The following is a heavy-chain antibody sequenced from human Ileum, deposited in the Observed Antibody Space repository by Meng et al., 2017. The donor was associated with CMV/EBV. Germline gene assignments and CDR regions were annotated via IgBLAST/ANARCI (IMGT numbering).Heavy chain of an antibody. CDR2: IYTSGST. CDR3: ASELGN. CDR1: GGSLNSGISY. Sequence: QVQLQESGPGLVKPSQTLSLTCSVSGGSLNSGISYWSWIRQPAGQGLEWIGRIYTSGSTEYNPSLKSRVTISVDTSNNQFSLKLSSVTAADTAVYYCASELGNWGQGTLVTVSS. V-gene: IGHV4-61*02. J-gene: IGHJ4*02.